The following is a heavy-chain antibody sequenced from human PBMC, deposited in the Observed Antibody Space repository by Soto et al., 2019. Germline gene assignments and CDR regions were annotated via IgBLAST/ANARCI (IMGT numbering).Heavy chain of an antibody. J-gene: IGHJ6*02. D-gene: IGHD2-21*02. V-gene: IGHV4-59*01. CDR2: IYYSGST. CDR3: ARDLWGYCGADCYPLDV. CDR1: GDSISSYY. Sequence: SETLSLTCTVSGDSISSYYWSWIRQPPGKGLEWIGYIYYSGSTNYNPSLKSRVTISVDTSKNQFSLRLTSMTAADTAVYYCARDLWGYCGADCYPLDVWGQGTTVTVSS.